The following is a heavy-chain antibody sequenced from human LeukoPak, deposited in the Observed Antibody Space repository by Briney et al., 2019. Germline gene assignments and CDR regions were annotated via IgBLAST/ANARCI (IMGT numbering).Heavy chain of an antibody. CDR1: GFTVSRNY. V-gene: IGHV3-53*01. CDR3: AREVGGGATNYFDY. Sequence: PGGSLRLSCAASGFTVSRNYMSWVRQAPGKGLEWVSVIYSADSAYYADSVRGRFTISRDSSKNTLYLQVNSLRADDTAVYYCAREVGGGATNYFDYWGQGTLVTVSS. D-gene: IGHD1-26*01. CDR2: IYSADSA. J-gene: IGHJ4*02.